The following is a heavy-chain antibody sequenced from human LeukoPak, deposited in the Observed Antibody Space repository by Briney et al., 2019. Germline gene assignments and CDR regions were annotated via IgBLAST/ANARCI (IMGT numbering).Heavy chain of an antibody. CDR1: GGSFSGYY. Sequence: PSETLSLTCAVYGGSFSGYYWSWIRQPPGKGLEWIGEINHSGSTNYNPSLKSRVTISVDTSKNQFSLKLSSVTAADTAVYYCARRPSYYYYYYMDVWGKGTTVTVSS. CDR3: ARRPSYYYYYYMDV. J-gene: IGHJ6*03. V-gene: IGHV4-34*01. CDR2: INHSGST.